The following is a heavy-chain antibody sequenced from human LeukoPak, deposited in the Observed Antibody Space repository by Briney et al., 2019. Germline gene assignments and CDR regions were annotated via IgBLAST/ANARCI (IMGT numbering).Heavy chain of an antibody. CDR1: GFTFSSYA. CDR2: ISCSGGST. CDR3: AKGGYGSGSYSNLDY. J-gene: IGHJ4*02. D-gene: IGHD3-10*01. V-gene: IGHV3-23*01. Sequence: PGGSLRLSCAASGFTFSSYAMSWVRQAPGKGLEWVSAISCSGGSTYYADSVKGRFTISRDNAKNTLYLQMNSLRAEEKAVYYCAKGGYGSGSYSNLDYWGQGTLVTVSS.